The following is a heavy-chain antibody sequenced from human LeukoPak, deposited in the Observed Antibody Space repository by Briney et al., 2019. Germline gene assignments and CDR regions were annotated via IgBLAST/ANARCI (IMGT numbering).Heavy chain of an antibody. J-gene: IGHJ6*04. CDR3: AELGITMIGGV. V-gene: IGHV3-48*03. CDR2: ISSCFSTI. CDR1: GFTSSSYE. D-gene: IGHD3-10*02. Sequence: GGSLRLSCAASGFTSSSYEMNTVRQAPGKGLEWVSYISSCFSTISYADSVKGRFTFSRDNAKNSLYLQMNSLRAEETAVYYCAELGITMIGGVWGKGTTVTISS.